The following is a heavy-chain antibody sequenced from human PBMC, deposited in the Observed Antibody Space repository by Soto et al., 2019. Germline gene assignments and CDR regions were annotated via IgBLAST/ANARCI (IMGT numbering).Heavy chain of an antibody. Sequence: PSASLKLSCKGSGYIVTSYWISCVHQMPGKGLEWMGRIDPSDSYTNYSPSFQGHVTISADKSISTAYLQWSSLKASDTAMYYCARHPLTAMVPYYYGMDGWGQGTTVTVS. D-gene: IGHD5-18*01. V-gene: IGHV5-10-1*01. CDR3: ARHPLTAMVPYYYGMDG. CDR1: GYIVTSYW. CDR2: IDPSDSYT. J-gene: IGHJ6*02.